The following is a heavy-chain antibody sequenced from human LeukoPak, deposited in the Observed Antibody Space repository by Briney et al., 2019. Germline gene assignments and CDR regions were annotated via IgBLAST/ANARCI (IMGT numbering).Heavy chain of an antibody. CDR1: GFTFSRHS. D-gene: IGHD1-26*01. Sequence: GGSLRLSCAASGFTFSRHSMNWVRQAPGKGLEWVSSSSTSSSYIYYADSVKGRFTISRDNAKNSLYLQMNSLRAEDTAVYYRARDPENVSGSHSHFDLWGRGTLVTVSS. J-gene: IGHJ2*01. CDR3: ARDPENVSGSHSHFDL. V-gene: IGHV3-21*01. CDR2: SSTSSSYI.